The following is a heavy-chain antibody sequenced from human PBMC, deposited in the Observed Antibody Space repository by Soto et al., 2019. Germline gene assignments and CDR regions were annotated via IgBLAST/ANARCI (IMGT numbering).Heavy chain of an antibody. CDR2: IRSKANSYAT. CDR1: GFTFSGSA. J-gene: IGHJ3*02. D-gene: IGHD2-21*02. CDR3: TRGIVVVTAIFAFDI. V-gene: IGHV3-73*01. Sequence: GGSLRLSCAASGFTFSGSAMHWVRQASGKGLEWVGRIRSKANSYATAYAASVKGRFTISRDDSKNTAYLQMNSLKTEDTAVYYCTRGIVVVTAIFAFDIWGQGTMVTVSS.